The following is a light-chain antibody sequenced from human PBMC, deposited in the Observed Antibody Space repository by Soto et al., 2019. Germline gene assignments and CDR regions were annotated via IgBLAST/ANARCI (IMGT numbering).Light chain of an antibody. V-gene: IGLV2-8*01. J-gene: IGLJ1*01. CDR2: EVS. CDR3: CSHTGNNPYFG. CDR1: SGDVGAYDY. Sequence: QSALTQPPSASGSPGQSVTISCTGTSGDVGAYDYVSWYQQHPGKAPKLMIYEVSKRPSGVPDRLSGSKSGDTASLTVSGLQADDEADYYCCSHTGNNPYFGFGTGTKLTVL.